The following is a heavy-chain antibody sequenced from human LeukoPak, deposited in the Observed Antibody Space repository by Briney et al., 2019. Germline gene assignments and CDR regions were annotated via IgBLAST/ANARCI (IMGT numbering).Heavy chain of an antibody. CDR1: GFTFSSYS. Sequence: GGSLRLSCAVSGFTFSSYSMNWVRQAPGKGLEWVSCISKGGRYIHYADSVKGRFTISRDNAKNSLYLQMDSLRAEDTAVYYCARGHSSGWANYYYYYGMDVWGKGTTVTVSS. V-gene: IGHV3-21*01. CDR2: ISKGGRYI. CDR3: ARGHSSGWANYYYYYGMDV. J-gene: IGHJ6*04. D-gene: IGHD6-19*01.